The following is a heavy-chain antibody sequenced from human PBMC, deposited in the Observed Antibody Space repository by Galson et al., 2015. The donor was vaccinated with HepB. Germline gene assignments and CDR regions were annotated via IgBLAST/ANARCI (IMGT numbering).Heavy chain of an antibody. J-gene: IGHJ4*02. CDR2: ISDSGAST. V-gene: IGHV3-64*01. CDR3: ARAPQRYGSAMYFFDY. Sequence: SLRLSCAASGFTFRNYYMHWVRQAPGKGLEYVSAISDSGASTYYGSSVKGRLTVSRDNSKNTLYLQMGTLRIEDTAIYFCARAPQRYGSAMYFFDYWGQGALVTVSS. CDR1: GFTFRNYY. D-gene: IGHD3-10*01.